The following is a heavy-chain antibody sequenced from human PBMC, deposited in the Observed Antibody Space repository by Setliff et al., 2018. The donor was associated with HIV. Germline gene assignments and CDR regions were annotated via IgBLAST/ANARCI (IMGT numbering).Heavy chain of an antibody. Sequence: SVKVSCKASGGTFRSHEISWVRQAPGQGLEWMGGIIPMFGAANYAQKFQGRVTITADESTTTAYMELSSLRSEDTAVYYCAGIPNHSSGFDYWGQGTPVTVSS. CDR2: IIPMFGAA. CDR3: AGIPNHSSGFDY. CDR1: GGTFRSHE. D-gene: IGHD3-22*01. V-gene: IGHV1-69*13. J-gene: IGHJ4*02.